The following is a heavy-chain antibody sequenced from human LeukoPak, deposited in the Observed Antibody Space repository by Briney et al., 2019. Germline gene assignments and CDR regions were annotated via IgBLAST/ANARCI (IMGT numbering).Heavy chain of an antibody. V-gene: IGHV3-23*01. D-gene: IGHD1-1*01. Sequence: GGSLRLSCAASGFTFSSYAMSWVRQAPGKGLEWVSAISGSGGSTYYADSVKGRFTISRDNSKNTLYLQMDSLRAEDTAVYYCAKKGSGTRAFDIWGQGTMVTVSS. CDR2: ISGSGGST. CDR3: AKKGSGTRAFDI. J-gene: IGHJ3*02. CDR1: GFTFSSYA.